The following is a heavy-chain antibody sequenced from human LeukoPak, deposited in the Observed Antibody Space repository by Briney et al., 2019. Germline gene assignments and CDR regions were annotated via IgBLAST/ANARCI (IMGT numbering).Heavy chain of an antibody. D-gene: IGHD1-26*01. CDR3: ARGGIVGATRWNWFDP. CDR2: IYHSGST. J-gene: IGHJ5*02. CDR1: GYSISSGYY. V-gene: IGHV4-38-2*02. Sequence: PSETLSLTCTVSGYSISSGYYWGWIRQPPGKGLEWIGSIYHSGSTNYNPSLKSRVTISVDTSKNQFSLKLSSVTAADTAVYYCARGGIVGATRWNWFDPWGQGTLVTVSS.